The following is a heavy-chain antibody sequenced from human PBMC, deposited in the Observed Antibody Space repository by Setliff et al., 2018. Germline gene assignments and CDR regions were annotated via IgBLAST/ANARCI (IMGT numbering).Heavy chain of an antibody. CDR1: GGTLTTFTTYS. V-gene: IGHV1-69*16. D-gene: IGHD6-6*01. J-gene: IGHJ6*03. CDR3: VREGVDRRSSTDYRYYMDV. CDR2: IIPITGTT. Sequence: SVKVSCKASGGTLTTFTTYSLIWVRQAPGQGLEWMGGIIPITGTTEYAQKFQGRLTIITDESTNTAFMQLSSLRSDDTAVYYCVREGVDRRSSTDYRYYMDVWGKGTTVTVSS.